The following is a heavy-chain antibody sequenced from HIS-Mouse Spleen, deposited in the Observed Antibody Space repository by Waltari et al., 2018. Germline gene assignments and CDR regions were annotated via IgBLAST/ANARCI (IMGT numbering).Heavy chain of an antibody. CDR2: IYHSGST. D-gene: IGHD6-13*01. V-gene: IGHV4-38-2*02. CDR1: GYSISSGYY. CDR3: ARAEAAGQDY. Sequence: QVQLQESGPGLVKPSETLSLTCTVSGYSISSGYYWGWIRQPPGKGLEWIGSIYHSGSTYYNPSLKSRVTISVDTSKNQFSLKLSSVTAADTAVYYCARAEAAGQDYWGQGTLVTVSS. J-gene: IGHJ4*02.